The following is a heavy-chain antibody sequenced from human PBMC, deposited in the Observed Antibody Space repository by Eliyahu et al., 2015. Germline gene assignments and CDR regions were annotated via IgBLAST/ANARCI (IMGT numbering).Heavy chain of an antibody. J-gene: IGHJ4*03. CDR1: GYTFTSYY. D-gene: IGHD1-26*01. V-gene: IGHV1-46*01. CDR2: INPSAGTT. Sequence: SGYTFTSYYMHWVRQTPGQGLEWMGIINPSAGTTSYAQKFQGRVTMIRDTSTSTVYMELSSLRSEDTAVYYCARRLLSGANRGVGSRQRGPGTLVTVSS. CDR3: ARRLLSGANRGVGSRQ.